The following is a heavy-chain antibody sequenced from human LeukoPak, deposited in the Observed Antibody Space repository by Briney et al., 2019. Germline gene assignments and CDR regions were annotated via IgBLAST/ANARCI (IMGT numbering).Heavy chain of an antibody. Sequence: ASVKVSCKASGYTFTGYYMHWVRQAPGQGLEWMGWISAYNGNTNYAQKLQGRVTMTTDTSTSTAYMELRSLRPDDTAVYYCARDKRSGPSDYWGQGTLVTVSS. CDR1: GYTFTGYY. D-gene: IGHD6-19*01. J-gene: IGHJ4*02. V-gene: IGHV1-18*04. CDR2: ISAYNGNT. CDR3: ARDKRSGPSDY.